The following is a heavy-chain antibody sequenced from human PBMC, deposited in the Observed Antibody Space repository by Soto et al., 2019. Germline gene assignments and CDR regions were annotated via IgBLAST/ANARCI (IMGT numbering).Heavy chain of an antibody. D-gene: IGHD4-17*01. CDR2: IYYSGST. CDR3: ARGTGDYFVAYYFDY. Sequence: SETLSLTCTVSGGSISSGGYYWSWIRQHPGKGLEWIGYIYYSGSTYYNPSLKSRVTISVDTSKNQFSLKLSSVTAADTAVYYCARGTGDYFVAYYFDYWGQGTLVTVSS. J-gene: IGHJ4*02. V-gene: IGHV4-31*03. CDR1: GGSISSGGYY.